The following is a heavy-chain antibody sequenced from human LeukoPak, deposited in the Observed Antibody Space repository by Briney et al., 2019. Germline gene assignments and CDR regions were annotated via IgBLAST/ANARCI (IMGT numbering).Heavy chain of an antibody. V-gene: IGHV4-39*07. CDR1: GGSISSSSYY. CDR2: IYYSGST. J-gene: IGHJ4*02. D-gene: IGHD1-26*01. Sequence: SETLSLTCTVSGGSISSSSYYWGWIRQPPGKGLEWIGSIYYSGSTYYNPSLKSRVTISVGTSKNQFSLKLSSVTAADTAVYYCARVRGELLDYWGQGTLVTVSS. CDR3: ARVRGELLDY.